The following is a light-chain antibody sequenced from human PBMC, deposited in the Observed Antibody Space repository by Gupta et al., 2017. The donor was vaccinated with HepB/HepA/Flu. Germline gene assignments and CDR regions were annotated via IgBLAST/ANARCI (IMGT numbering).Light chain of an antibody. J-gene: IGKJ2*01. V-gene: IGKV1-5*03. CDR3: QQYNSYPRK. CDR1: QSINSW. Sequence: DIQLTQSPSTLAASVGDRVTITCRASQSINSWLAWYQQKPGKAPNLLIYKASSLESGVPSRFSGSGSGTEFTLTISSLQPDDFATYYCQQYNSYPRKFGQGTKLEIK. CDR2: KAS.